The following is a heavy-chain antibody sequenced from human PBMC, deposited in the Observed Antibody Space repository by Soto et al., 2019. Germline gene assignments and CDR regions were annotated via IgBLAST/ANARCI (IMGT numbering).Heavy chain of an antibody. J-gene: IGHJ4*02. D-gene: IGHD3-16*01. CDR1: GDSVSGNSAA. CDR3: AREFSYYVSSDSSLDY. CDR2: TYYRSRWYN. Sequence: SQTLSLTCAISGDSVSGNSAAWNWIRQSPSRGLEWLGRTYYRSRWYNDYAVSVKSRITVTPDTSKNQFSLHLNSVTPEDTAVYYCAREFSYYVSSDSSLDYWGQGALVTVSS. V-gene: IGHV6-1*01.